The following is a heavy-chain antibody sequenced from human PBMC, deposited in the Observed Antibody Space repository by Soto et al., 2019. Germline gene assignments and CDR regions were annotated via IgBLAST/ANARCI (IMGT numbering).Heavy chain of an antibody. CDR3: ARYYYSDSGTYFHSFDY. J-gene: IGHJ4*02. Sequence: QITLKQSGPTLVKPTQTLTLTCTVSGFSLSTTGLAVGWIRQPPGKALEWLGFIYWDDDKRYRPSLKTRLTITRDTSENQVVLTMTNMDPVDTATYYCARYYYSDSGTYFHSFDYWGQGTLVTVSS. CDR1: GFSLSTTGLA. CDR2: IYWDDDK. V-gene: IGHV2-5*02. D-gene: IGHD3-10*01.